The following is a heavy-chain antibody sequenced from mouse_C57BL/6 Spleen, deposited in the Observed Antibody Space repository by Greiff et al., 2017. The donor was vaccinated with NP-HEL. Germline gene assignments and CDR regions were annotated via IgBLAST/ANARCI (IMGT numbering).Heavy chain of an antibody. V-gene: IGHV1-64*01. CDR3: AREGYYVSAMDY. CDR2: IHPNSGST. J-gene: IGHJ4*01. CDR1: GYTFTSYW. D-gene: IGHD2-3*01. Sequence: QVHVKQPGAELVKPGASVKLSCKASGYTFTSYWMHWVKQRPGQGLEWIGMIHPNSGSTNYNEKFKSKATLTVDKSSSTAYMQLSSLTSEDSAVYYCAREGYYVSAMDYWGQGTSVTVSS.